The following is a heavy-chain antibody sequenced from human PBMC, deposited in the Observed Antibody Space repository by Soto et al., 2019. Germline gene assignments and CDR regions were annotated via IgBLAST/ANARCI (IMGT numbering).Heavy chain of an antibody. D-gene: IGHD6-13*01. CDR2: ISAYNGNT. CDR1: GYTFTSYG. J-gene: IGHJ5*02. CDR3: ARDLFSEAGTYTNWFDP. Sequence: ASVKVSCKASGYTFTSYGISWVRQAPGQGLEWMGWISAYNGNTNYAQKLQGRVTMTTDTSTSTAYMELRSLRSDDTAVYYCARDLFSEAGTYTNWFDPWGQGTLVTVSS. V-gene: IGHV1-18*01.